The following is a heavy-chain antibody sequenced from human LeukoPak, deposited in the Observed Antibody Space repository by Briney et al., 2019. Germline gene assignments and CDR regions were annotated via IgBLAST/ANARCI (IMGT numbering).Heavy chain of an antibody. J-gene: IGHJ4*02. CDR1: GASFSGYY. CDR2: INHSGST. V-gene: IGHV4-34*01. Sequence: SDTLSLTCAVFGASFSGYYWNWIRQAPGKRLEWIGEINHSGSTNYNPSLMSRVTISVDTPKNQFSLKLSSVTAADTSVYYCARGYSNSPLDYWGQGTLVTVSS. CDR3: ARGYSNSPLDY. D-gene: IGHD4-11*01.